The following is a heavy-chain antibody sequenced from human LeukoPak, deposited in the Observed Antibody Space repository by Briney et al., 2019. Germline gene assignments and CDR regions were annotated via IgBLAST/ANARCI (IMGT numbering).Heavy chain of an antibody. CDR2: IYFSGST. V-gene: IGHV4-59*01. D-gene: IGHD3-22*01. J-gene: IGHJ5*02. CDR1: GGSISIYS. CDR3: ARQYYDSSGYYRRMLTNWFDP. Sequence: SETLSLTRTVSGGSISIYSWSSIRHPPGKGLERSGYIYFSGSTNYNPSLKSRVTISVDTSKNQFSLKLSSVTAADTAVYYCARQYYDSSGYYRRMLTNWFDPWGQGTLVTVSS.